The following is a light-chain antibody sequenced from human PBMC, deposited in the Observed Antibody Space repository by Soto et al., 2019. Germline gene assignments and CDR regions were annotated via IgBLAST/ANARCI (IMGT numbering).Light chain of an antibody. J-gene: IGLJ1*01. CDR1: SNDIGDYDY. CDR2: DVS. CDR3: SSYRLSTRYV. V-gene: IGLV2-14*01. Sequence: QSALTQPASVSGSPGQSITISCTGTSNDIGDYDYVSWYQQHPGKAPKLMIYDVSNRPSGVSNRFSGSKSGNTASLTISGLQAEDEADYYCSSYRLSTRYVFGTGTQLTVL.